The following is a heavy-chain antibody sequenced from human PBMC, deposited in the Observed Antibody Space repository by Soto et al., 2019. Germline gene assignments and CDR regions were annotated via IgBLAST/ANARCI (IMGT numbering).Heavy chain of an antibody. Sequence: EVQLWESGGGLVQPGGSVRLSCAASGFTFNTYAMSWVRQAPGQGLEWVSAITETGTHTFYIDSVKGRLTISRDNSKNTLFLQMNTLKAEDTAIYYCARGVRADNGVRIMALDVWGQGTTVTVSS. CDR1: GFTFNTYA. CDR3: ARGVRADNGVRIMALDV. CDR2: ITETGTHT. V-gene: IGHV3-23*01. J-gene: IGHJ6*02. D-gene: IGHD4-17*01.